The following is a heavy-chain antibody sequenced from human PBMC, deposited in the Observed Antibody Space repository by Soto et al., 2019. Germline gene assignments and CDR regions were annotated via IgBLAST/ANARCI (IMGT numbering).Heavy chain of an antibody. CDR2: ISYDGSHQ. Sequence: QVQLVESGGGVVQPGRSLRLSCVDSGFTFSSFGMHWVRQAPGKGLEWVAVISYDGSHQYYADSVKARFTISRDYSKNPVFLQMTSLRAEDTAVYYCAKEGRGVGATTIDFQHWGQGTLVTVAS. CDR1: GFTFSSFG. D-gene: IGHD1-26*01. J-gene: IGHJ1*01. V-gene: IGHV3-30*18. CDR3: AKEGRGVGATTIDFQH.